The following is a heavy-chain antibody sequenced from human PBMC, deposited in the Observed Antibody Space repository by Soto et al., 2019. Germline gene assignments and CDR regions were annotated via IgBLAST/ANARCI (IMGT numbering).Heavy chain of an antibody. CDR1: GFTFSSYA. J-gene: IGHJ6*02. CDR3: ARDRSGWYPMPDYYYYGMDV. Sequence: QVQLVESGGGVVQPGRSLRLSCAASGFTFSSYAMHWVGQAPGKGLEWVAVISYDGSNKYYADSVKGRFTISRDNSKNTLYLQMNSLRAEDTAVYYCARDRSGWYPMPDYYYYGMDVWGQGTTVTVSS. CDR2: ISYDGSNK. D-gene: IGHD6-19*01. V-gene: IGHV3-30-3*01.